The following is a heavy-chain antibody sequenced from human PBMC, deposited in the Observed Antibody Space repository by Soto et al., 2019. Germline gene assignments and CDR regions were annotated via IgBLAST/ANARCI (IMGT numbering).Heavy chain of an antibody. J-gene: IGHJ6*02. D-gene: IGHD2-2*01. CDR2: MNPNSGNT. CDR1: GYTFTSYD. V-gene: IGHV1-8*01. Sequence: ASLKVSCKASGYTFTSYDINWVRQATGQGLEWMRWMNPNSGNTGHAQKFKGSVTMTRNTSISTAYMELSSLRSEDTAVYYCARGRYQLPPYYYYGMDVWGQGTTVTVSS. CDR3: ARGRYQLPPYYYYGMDV.